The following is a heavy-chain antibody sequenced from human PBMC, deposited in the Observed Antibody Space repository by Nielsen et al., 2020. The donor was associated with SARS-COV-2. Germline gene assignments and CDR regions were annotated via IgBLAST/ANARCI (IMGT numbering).Heavy chain of an antibody. Sequence: GESLKISCAASGFTFSSYAMHWVRQAPGKGLEWVAVISYDGSNKYYADSVKGRFTISRDNSKNTLYLQMNSLRAEDTAVYYCAKDLVYYYGSGSYFDYWGQGTLVTVSS. CDR3: AKDLVYYYGSGSYFDY. V-gene: IGHV3-30*04. J-gene: IGHJ4*02. CDR2: ISYDGSNK. D-gene: IGHD3-10*01. CDR1: GFTFSSYA.